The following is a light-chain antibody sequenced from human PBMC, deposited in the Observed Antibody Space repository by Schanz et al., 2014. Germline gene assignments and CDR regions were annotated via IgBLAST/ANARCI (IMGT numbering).Light chain of an antibody. CDR1: HSVRTN. CDR3: QQYNSWPRT. V-gene: IGKV3-15*01. Sequence: VVVTQSPGTLSVFPGERATLSCRASHSVRTNLAWYQQKPGQPPRLLIYGASTRATGIPARFSGSGSGTEFTLTISSLQSEDFAVYYCQQYNSWPRTFGQGTKVEI. J-gene: IGKJ1*01. CDR2: GAS.